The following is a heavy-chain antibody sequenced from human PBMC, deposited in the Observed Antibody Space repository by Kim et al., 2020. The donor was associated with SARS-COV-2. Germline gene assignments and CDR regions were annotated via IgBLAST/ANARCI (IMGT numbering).Heavy chain of an antibody. V-gene: IGHV1-24*01. Sequence: YAQKFQGRGTMTGDTSTDPAYMELSSLRSEDTAVYYCATPYGSGSQGMDVWGQGTTVTVSS. CDR3: ATPYGSGSQGMDV. D-gene: IGHD3-10*01. J-gene: IGHJ6*02.